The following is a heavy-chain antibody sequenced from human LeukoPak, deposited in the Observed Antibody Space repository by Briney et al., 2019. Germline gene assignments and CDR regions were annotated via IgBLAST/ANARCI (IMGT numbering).Heavy chain of an antibody. CDR2: INTNTGNP. J-gene: IGHJ5*02. CDR1: GYTFTSYA. V-gene: IGHV7-4-1*02. D-gene: IGHD1-26*01. CDR3: ARDYSGSYPNWFDP. Sequence: ASVKVSCKASGYTFTSYAMNWVRQAPGQGLGWMGWINTNTGNPTYAQGFTGRFVFSLDTSVSTAYLQISSLKAEDTAVYYCARDYSGSYPNWFDPWGQGTLVTVSS.